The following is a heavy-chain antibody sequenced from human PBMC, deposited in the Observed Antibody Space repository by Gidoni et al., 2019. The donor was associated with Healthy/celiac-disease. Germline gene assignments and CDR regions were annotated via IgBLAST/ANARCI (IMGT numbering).Heavy chain of an antibody. D-gene: IGHD3-22*01. V-gene: IGHV3-48*02. CDR1: GFAFGSCS. Sequence: ELRLVESGDGLLQTEGSMRLYCAASGFAFGSCSITWVRQAPGKGLEWVSYISSSSSTIYYADSVKGRFTISRDNAKNSLYLQMNSLRDEDTAVYYCARDRYYYDSSGYSGYYYYGMDVWGQGTTVTVSS. CDR3: ARDRYYYDSSGYSGYYYYGMDV. J-gene: IGHJ6*02. CDR2: ISSSSSTI.